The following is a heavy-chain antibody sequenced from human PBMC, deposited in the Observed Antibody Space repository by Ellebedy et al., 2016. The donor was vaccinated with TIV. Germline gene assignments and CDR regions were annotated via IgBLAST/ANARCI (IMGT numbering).Heavy chain of an antibody. D-gene: IGHD2-15*01. J-gene: IGHJ3*02. V-gene: IGHV4-39*01. CDR2: IYYSGST. CDR3: ARRGYCSGGSCYNGNAFDI. CDR1: GGSISSYY. Sequence: SETLSFTCTVSGGSISSYYWSWIRQPPGTGLEWIGSIYYSGSTYYNPSLTSRVTISVDTSKNQFSLTLSSVTAADTAVYYCARRGYCSGGSCYNGNAFDIWGQGTMVTVSS.